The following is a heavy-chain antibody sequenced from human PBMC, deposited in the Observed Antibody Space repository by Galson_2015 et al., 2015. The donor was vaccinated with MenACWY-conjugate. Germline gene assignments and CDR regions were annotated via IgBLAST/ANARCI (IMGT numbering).Heavy chain of an antibody. D-gene: IGHD1-26*01. CDR2: IDPVNSNV. J-gene: IGHJ6*02. V-gene: IGHV5-51*01. Sequence: QSGAEVKKPGESLTISCKGSGYRFINYWIGWVRQMPGKGLQWMGLIDPVNSNVRYSPSFQGQVTISADESISTAYLRWSSLKASDTAMYYCARHPPGGRGMDVWGRGTTVTVSS. CDR3: ARHPPGGRGMDV. CDR1: GYRFINYW.